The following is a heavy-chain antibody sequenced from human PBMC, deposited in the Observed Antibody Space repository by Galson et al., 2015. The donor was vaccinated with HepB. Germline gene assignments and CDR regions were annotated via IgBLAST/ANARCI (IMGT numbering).Heavy chain of an antibody. D-gene: IGHD3-22*01. CDR2: ISYDGSNK. Sequence: SLRLSCAASGFTFSSYVVHRVRQAPGKGLEWVAVISYDGSNKYYADSVKGRFTISRDNSKNTLYLQMNSLRAEDTAVYYCARDVNLRDDSSGYYGMDVWGQGTTVTVSS. CDR3: ARDVNLRDDSSGYYGMDV. CDR1: GFTFSSYV. V-gene: IGHV3-30-3*01. J-gene: IGHJ6*02.